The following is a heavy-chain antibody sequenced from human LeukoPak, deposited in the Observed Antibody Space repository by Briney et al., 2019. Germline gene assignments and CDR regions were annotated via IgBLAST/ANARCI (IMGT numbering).Heavy chain of an antibody. V-gene: IGHV4-39*01. CDR2: IYYSGIT. CDR3: ARTSGYSYGNVNY. Sequence: SETLSLTCTVSGGSISSSSYYWGWIRQPPGKGLEWIGSIYYSGITYYNPSLKSRVTISVDTSKNQFSLKLSSVTAADTAVYYCARTSGYSYGNVNYWGQGTLVTVSS. D-gene: IGHD5-18*01. J-gene: IGHJ4*02. CDR1: GGSISSSSYY.